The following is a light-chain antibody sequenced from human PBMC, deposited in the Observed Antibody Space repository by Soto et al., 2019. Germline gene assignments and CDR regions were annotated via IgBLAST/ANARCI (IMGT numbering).Light chain of an antibody. CDR2: DVS. CDR3: SSYTSSSFL. V-gene: IGLV2-14*01. CDR1: SSDVGGYNY. J-gene: IGLJ2*01. Sequence: QSALTQPASVSGSPGQSITISCTGTSSDVGGYNYVSWYQQHPGKAPKLMIYDVSNRPSGVSNRFSGSKSGSTASLTISGLQAEDEADYYCSSYTSSSFLFGGGTKLTVL.